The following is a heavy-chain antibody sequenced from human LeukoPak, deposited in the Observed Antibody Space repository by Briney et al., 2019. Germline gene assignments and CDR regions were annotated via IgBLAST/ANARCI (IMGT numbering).Heavy chain of an antibody. D-gene: IGHD5-18*01. J-gene: IGHJ4*02. CDR3: ARDPDSYGYRGEDY. Sequence: GASVKVSCKASGYTFTGYYMHWVRQAPGQGLEWMGRINPNSGGTNYAQKFQGRVTMTRDTSISTAYMELSRLRSDDTAVYYCARDPDSYGYRGEDYWGQGTLVTVSS. CDR1: GYTFTGYY. V-gene: IGHV1-2*06. CDR2: INPNSGGT.